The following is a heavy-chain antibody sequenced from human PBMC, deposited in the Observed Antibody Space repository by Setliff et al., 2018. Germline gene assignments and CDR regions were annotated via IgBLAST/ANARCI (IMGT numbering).Heavy chain of an antibody. V-gene: IGHV1-69*13. Sequence: GASVKVSCKASGYTLTSYAMNWVRQAPGQGLEWMGGIIPIFGTANYAQKFQGRVTITADEATSTAYMELSSLRSEDTAVYYCAAIGLDTAMITGVLFDFWGQGTLVTVSS. CDR1: GYTLTSYA. D-gene: IGHD5-18*01. J-gene: IGHJ4*02. CDR2: IIPIFGTA. CDR3: AAIGLDTAMITGVLFDF.